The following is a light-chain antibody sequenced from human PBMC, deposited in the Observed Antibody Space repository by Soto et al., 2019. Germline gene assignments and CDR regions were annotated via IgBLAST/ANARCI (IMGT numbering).Light chain of an antibody. J-gene: IGKJ5*01. CDR3: QHYNSYSIT. Sequence: DIQMTQSPSTLSASVGDRVTITCRASQSISSWLAWYQQKPGKATKLLIYKASSLESGVPSRFSGSGSGTEFTLTISSLQPDDFATYYCQHYNSYSITFGQGTLLEIK. V-gene: IGKV1-5*03. CDR2: KAS. CDR1: QSISSW.